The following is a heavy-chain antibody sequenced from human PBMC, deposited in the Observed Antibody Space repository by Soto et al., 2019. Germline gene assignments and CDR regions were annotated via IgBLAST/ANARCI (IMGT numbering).Heavy chain of an antibody. D-gene: IGHD3-16*02. J-gene: IGHJ4*02. CDR1: GFKFSDYW. CDR2: IKHDTSEA. V-gene: IGHV3-7*03. Sequence: DVQLVESGGGWVRPGRSLRLSCAASGFKFSDYWMSWVRQAPGKGLEWVGNIKHDTSEAHYADSVKGRFTITRDNIKNFLFLQMRDLRADDTASYYCARDGLLFSGPYRPSRFDYWGLGALVTVSS. CDR3: ARDGLLFSGPYRPSRFDY.